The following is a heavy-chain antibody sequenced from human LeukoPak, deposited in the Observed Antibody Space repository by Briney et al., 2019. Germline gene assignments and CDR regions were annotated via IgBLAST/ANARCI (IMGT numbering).Heavy chain of an antibody. CDR3: AIDPYSSGWMGGDYFDY. CDR1: GFSFSTYA. J-gene: IGHJ4*02. V-gene: IGHV3-23*01. D-gene: IGHD6-19*01. Sequence: GGSLRLSCAASGFSFSTYAMSWVRHAPGKGLEFVSSVGAGGGSTYYADSVKGRFAISRDNSASTLYLQMNSLRADDTAIYFCAIDPYSSGWMGGDYFDYWGQGTLVTVSS. CDR2: VGAGGGST.